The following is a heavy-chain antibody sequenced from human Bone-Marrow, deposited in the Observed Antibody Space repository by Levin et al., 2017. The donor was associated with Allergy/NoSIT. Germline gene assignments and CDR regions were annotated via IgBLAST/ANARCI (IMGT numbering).Heavy chain of an antibody. D-gene: IGHD3-9*01. CDR3: ARRLGGYCDILTGYYDTLDYFDY. J-gene: IGHJ4*02. CDR2: INHSGST. Sequence: SETLSLTCAVYGGSFSGYYWSWIRQPPGKGLEWIGEINHSGSTNYNPSLKIRVTISVDTSKNQFSLKLSSVTAADTAVYYCARRLGGYCDILTGYYDTLDYFDYWGQGTLVTVSS. V-gene: IGHV4-34*01. CDR1: GGSFSGYY.